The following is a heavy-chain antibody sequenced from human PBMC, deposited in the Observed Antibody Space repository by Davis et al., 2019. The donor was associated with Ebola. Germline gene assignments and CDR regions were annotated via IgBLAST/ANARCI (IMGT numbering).Heavy chain of an antibody. V-gene: IGHV1-69*04. CDR1: GGTFSSYA. J-gene: IGHJ6*02. D-gene: IGHD6-19*01. CDR3: ARRSSGWYPGFEYYYYYGMDV. Sequence: AASVKVSCKASGGTFSSYAISWVRQAPGQGLEWMGRIIPILGIANYAQKFQGRVTITADKSTSTAYMELRSLRSDDTAVYYCARRSSGWYPGFEYYYYYGMDVWGQGTTVTVSS. CDR2: IIPILGIA.